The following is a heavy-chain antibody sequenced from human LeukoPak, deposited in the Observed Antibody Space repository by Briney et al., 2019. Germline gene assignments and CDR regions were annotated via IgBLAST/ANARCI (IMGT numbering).Heavy chain of an antibody. Sequence: PSETLSLTCNVSGASMSSNYWSWIRQPPGKGLEWIGYIYHSGNANYSPSLESRVTMSVDESKNQFSLRVHFVSAADTAVYYCASTRRAAVAGRFDSWGQGTLVTVSS. CDR1: GASMSSNY. CDR2: IYHSGNA. D-gene: IGHD6-19*01. J-gene: IGHJ4*02. CDR3: ASTRRAAVAGRFDS. V-gene: IGHV4-4*09.